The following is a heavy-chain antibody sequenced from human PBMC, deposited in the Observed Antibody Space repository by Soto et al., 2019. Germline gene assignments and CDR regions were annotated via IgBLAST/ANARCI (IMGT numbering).Heavy chain of an antibody. CDR1: GFTVTGYY. CDR2: ITPNSGGT. V-gene: IGHV1-2*02. Sequence: ASVKVSCESPGFTVTGYYMHWVRQAPGQGLEWMGWITPNSGGTNCAQKFQGRVTMTRDTSISTAYMELSRLRSDDTAAYYCARVGDGSSWPYCGQGTLVTVS. D-gene: IGHD6-13*01. J-gene: IGHJ4*02. CDR3: ARVGDGSSWPY.